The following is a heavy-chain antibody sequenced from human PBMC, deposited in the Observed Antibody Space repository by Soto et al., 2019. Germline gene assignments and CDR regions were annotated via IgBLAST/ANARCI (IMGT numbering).Heavy chain of an antibody. CDR2: ISSNGGST. V-gene: IGHV3-64D*06. CDR3: VKDDPDIVATFDY. J-gene: IGHJ4*02. CDR1: GFTFSSYA. Sequence: QPGGSLRLSCSASGFTFSSYAMHWVRQAPGKGLEYVSAISSNGGSTYYADSVKGRFTISRDNSKNTLYLQMSSLRAEDTAVYYCVKDDPDIVATFDYWGQGTLVTVSS. D-gene: IGHD5-12*01.